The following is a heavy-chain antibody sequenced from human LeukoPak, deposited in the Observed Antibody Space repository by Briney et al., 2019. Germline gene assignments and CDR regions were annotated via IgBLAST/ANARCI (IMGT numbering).Heavy chain of an antibody. CDR2: ISAYNGNT. CDR3: ARPSRGSGGYQAP. Sequence: ASVKVSCKASGYTLTSYGIGWVREAPGEGLEWMGWISAYNGNTNYAQKLQGRVTMTTHTSTSTAYMELRSLRSDPTAVYYCARPSRGSGGYQAPWGQGTLVTASS. J-gene: IGHJ5*02. V-gene: IGHV1-18*01. D-gene: IGHD3-10*01. CDR1: GYTLTSYG.